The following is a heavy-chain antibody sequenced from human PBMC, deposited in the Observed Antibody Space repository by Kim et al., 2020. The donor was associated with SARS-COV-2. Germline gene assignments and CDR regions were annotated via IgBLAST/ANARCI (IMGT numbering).Heavy chain of an antibody. Sequence: GGSLRLSCAASGFTFSSYAMSWVRQAPGKGLEWVSAISGSGGSTYYADSVKGRFTISRDNSKNTLYLQMNSLRAEDTAVYYCAKAIRAHYDFWSGPYYYYYGMDVWGQGTTVTVSS. CDR3: AKAIRAHYDFWSGPYYYYYGMDV. CDR1: GFTFSSYA. J-gene: IGHJ6*02. CDR2: ISGSGGST. V-gene: IGHV3-23*01. D-gene: IGHD3-3*01.